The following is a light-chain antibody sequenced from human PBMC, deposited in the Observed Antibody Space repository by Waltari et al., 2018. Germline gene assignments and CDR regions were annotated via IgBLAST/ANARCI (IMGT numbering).Light chain of an antibody. J-gene: IGKJ3*01. CDR2: EAT. CDR3: QRYNSYPIT. V-gene: IGKV1-5*03. CDR1: QSIGSW. Sequence: DIQMTQSPSTLSASVGDRVTITCRASQSIGSWLAWYQQKPGKAPKLLIYEATSLESGVPSRFSASGSGTEITLTISSLQPDDFATDYCQRYNSYPITFGPGTKVDI.